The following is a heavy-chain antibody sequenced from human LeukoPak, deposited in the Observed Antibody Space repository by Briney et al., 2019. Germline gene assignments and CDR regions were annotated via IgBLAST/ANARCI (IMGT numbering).Heavy chain of an antibody. CDR1: VGSISSYY. Sequence: SESLSLTCTVSVGSISSYYWSWIRQPPGKGLEWIGYIYYSGDTKYTPSLESRVTISIDRSKNQFSLKLSSVTAADTAVYYCASGTTVTTLFDYWGQGTLVTVSS. D-gene: IGHD4-17*01. J-gene: IGHJ4*02. CDR2: IYYSGDT. CDR3: ASGTTVTTLFDY. V-gene: IGHV4-59*01.